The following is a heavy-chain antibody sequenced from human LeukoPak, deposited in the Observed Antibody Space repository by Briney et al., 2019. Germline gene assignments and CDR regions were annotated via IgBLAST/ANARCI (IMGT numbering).Heavy chain of an antibody. V-gene: IGHV4-59*08. CDR1: GGSISSYY. CDR2: IYYTGST. D-gene: IGHD5-24*01. J-gene: IGHJ4*02. CDR3: ARRGRLDGAPFDY. Sequence: SETLSLTCTVSGGSISSYYWSWIRQPPGKGLEWIGYIYYTGSTDYNPSLKSRVTISVDTSKKQFSLKLSSVTAADTAVYYCARRGRLDGAPFDYWGQGTLVTVSS.